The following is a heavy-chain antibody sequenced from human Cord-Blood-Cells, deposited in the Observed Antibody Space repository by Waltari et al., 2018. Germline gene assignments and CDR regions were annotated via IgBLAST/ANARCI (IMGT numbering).Heavy chain of an antibody. J-gene: IGHJ2*01. Sequence: QLQLQESGPGLVKPSETLSLTCTVSGGSISSSSYYWGWIRQPPGKGMEWIGSIYDSGSTNYNPSLRSRVTISVDTSKNQFSLKLRSVTAADTAVYYCARVVRGVILYWYFDLWGRGTLVTVSS. CDR2: IYDSGST. D-gene: IGHD3-10*01. CDR3: ARVVRGVILYWYFDL. V-gene: IGHV4-39*01. CDR1: GGSISSSSYY.